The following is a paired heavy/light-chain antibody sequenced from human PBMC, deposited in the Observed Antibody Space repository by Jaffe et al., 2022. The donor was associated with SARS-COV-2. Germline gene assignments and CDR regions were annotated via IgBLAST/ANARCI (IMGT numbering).Light chain of an antibody. J-gene: IGKJ4*01. CDR2: GAS. CDR1: ESVNSNY. CDR3: HQYGSSPLT. V-gene: IGKV3-20*01. Sequence: EIVLTQSPGTLSLSPGERATLSCRASESVNSNYLAWYQQKPGQAPRLLIYGASSRATGIPDRFSGSGSGTDFTLTISRLEPEDFAVYFCHQYGSSPLTFGGGTKVEIK.
Heavy chain of an antibody. CDR1: GGSISRDY. J-gene: IGHJ4*02. CDR2: IYNNGRI. D-gene: IGHD6-25*01. CDR3: ARALDGGPPDY. V-gene: IGHV4-59*01. Sequence: QVQLQESGPGLVKPSGTLSLTCTVSGGSISRDYWIWIRQAPGTGLEWIAYIYNNGRIKWSPSLKSRVTMSADTSKNQFSLNLNSVTAADTAIYYCARALDGGPPDYWGQGTLVTVSS.